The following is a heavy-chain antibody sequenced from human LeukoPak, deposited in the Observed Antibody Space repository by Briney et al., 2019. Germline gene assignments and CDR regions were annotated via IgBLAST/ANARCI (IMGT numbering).Heavy chain of an antibody. J-gene: IGHJ4*02. CDR1: GFTFDDYA. CDR2: ISWNSGSI. CDR3: AKDVAAAGIRGFDY. D-gene: IGHD6-13*01. V-gene: IGHV3-9*03. Sequence: GGSLRLSCAASGFTFDDYAMHWVRQAPGKGLEWVSGISWNSGSIGYADSVKGRFTISRDNAKNSLYLQMNSLRAEDMALYYCAKDVAAAGIRGFDYWGQGTLVTVSS.